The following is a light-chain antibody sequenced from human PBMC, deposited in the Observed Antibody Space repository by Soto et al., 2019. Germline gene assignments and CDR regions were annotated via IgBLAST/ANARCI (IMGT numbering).Light chain of an antibody. CDR1: SSNLGAGYD. V-gene: IGLV1-40*01. CDR2: GNR. CDR3: QAYDYSLTASV. Sequence: QSAMTQPPSVSGAPGQRVTISCTGNSSNLGAGYDVHWYQQLPGAAPKLVIFGNRNRPSRIPERFSGSKSGTSASLAITGLQAEDEADYYCQAYDYSLTASVFGGGTKLTVL. J-gene: IGLJ3*02.